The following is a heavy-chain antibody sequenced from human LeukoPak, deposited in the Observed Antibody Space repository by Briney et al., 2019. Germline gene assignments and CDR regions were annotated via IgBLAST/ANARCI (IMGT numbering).Heavy chain of an antibody. J-gene: IGHJ4*02. Sequence: GGSQRLSCATSGFTFSNYVMSWVRQAPGMGLEWVSAIGGSDGATYYADSVKGRFTISRDNSKNTMYLQMNSLRAEDTAIYYCAKERGDTYGHELFDYWGQGTLVTVSS. CDR3: AKERGDTYGHELFDY. D-gene: IGHD5-18*01. CDR2: IGGSDGAT. V-gene: IGHV3-23*01. CDR1: GFTFSNYV.